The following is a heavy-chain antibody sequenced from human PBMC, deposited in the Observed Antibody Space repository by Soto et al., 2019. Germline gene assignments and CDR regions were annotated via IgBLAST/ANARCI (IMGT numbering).Heavy chain of an antibody. V-gene: IGHV1-24*01. CDR3: ATTRYCSSTSCYTVNWFDP. Sequence: RASVKVSCKVSGYTLTELSMHWVRQAPGKGLEWMGGFDPEDGETIYAQKFQGRVTMTEDTSTDTAYMELSSLRSEDTAVYYCATTRYCSSTSCYTVNWFDPWGQGTLVTVSS. J-gene: IGHJ5*02. CDR1: GYTLTELS. CDR2: FDPEDGET. D-gene: IGHD2-2*02.